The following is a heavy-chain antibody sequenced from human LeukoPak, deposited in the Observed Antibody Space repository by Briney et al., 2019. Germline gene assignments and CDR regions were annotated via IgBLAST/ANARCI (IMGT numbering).Heavy chain of an antibody. CDR3: ATSSYYNGMDV. CDR1: GGSISNYY. J-gene: IGHJ6*02. V-gene: IGHV4-59*08. Sequence: SETLSLTCTVSGGSISNYYWTWLRQPPGKGLEWIGHIYYSGSTNYNPSLKSRVTMSIDTPKRQFSLKLTSVTAADTAVYYCATSSYYNGMDVWGQGTTVTVSS. CDR2: IYYSGST.